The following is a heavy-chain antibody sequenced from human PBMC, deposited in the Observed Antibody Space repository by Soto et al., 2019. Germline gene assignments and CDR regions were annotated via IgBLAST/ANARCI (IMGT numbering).Heavy chain of an antibody. CDR2: INHSGST. CDR1: GGSFSGYY. CDR3: ARGHRRDSSSAGPNYYYYYMDV. D-gene: IGHD6-6*01. Sequence: QVQLQQWGAGLLKPSETLSLTCAVYGGSFSGYYWSWIRQPPGKGLEWIGEINHSGSTNYNPSLKSRVTISVDTSKNQFSLKLSSVTAADTAVYYCARGHRRDSSSAGPNYYYYYMDVWGKGTTVTVFS. J-gene: IGHJ6*03. V-gene: IGHV4-34*01.